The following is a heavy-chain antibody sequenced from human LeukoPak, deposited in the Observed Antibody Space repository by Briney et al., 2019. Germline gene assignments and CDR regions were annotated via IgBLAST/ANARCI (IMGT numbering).Heavy chain of an antibody. CDR2: ISYDGSNK. CDR3: AKQGGTYYYDSSGYYHFDY. J-gene: IGHJ4*02. CDR1: GFTFSSYG. Sequence: GGSLRLSCAASGFTFSSYGMHGGRQAPGKGLGWGAVISYDGSNKYYADSVKGRFTTSRDNSKNTLYLQMNSLRAEDTAVYYCAKQGGTYYYDSSGYYHFDYWGERTLVTVSS. D-gene: IGHD3-22*01. V-gene: IGHV3-30*18.